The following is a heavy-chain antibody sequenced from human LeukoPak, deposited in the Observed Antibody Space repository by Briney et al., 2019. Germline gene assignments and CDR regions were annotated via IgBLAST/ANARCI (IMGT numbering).Heavy chain of an antibody. CDR3: ARGGDYDFWSGYYDY. CDR2: ISPYNGNT. D-gene: IGHD3-3*01. Sequence: ASVKVSCKASGYTFTSYGISWVRQAPGQGLEWMGWISPYNGNTNHAQKFQGRVTMSTDTSTSTAYMELRSLRSDDTAVYYCARGGDYDFWSGYYDYWGQGTLVTVSS. CDR1: GYTFTSYG. J-gene: IGHJ4*02. V-gene: IGHV1-18*01.